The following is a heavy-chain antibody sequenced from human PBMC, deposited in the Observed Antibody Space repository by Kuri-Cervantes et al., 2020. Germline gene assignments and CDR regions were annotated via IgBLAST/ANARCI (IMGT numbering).Heavy chain of an antibody. D-gene: IGHD6-19*01. CDR3: AQNSGTLAGGYFDY. V-gene: IGHV2-5*02. J-gene: IGHJ4*02. Sequence: SGPTLVKPTQTLTLTCTFSGFSLSTSGVGVGWIRQPPGKALEWLALIYWDDDKRYSPSLKSRLTITKDTSKNQVVLTMTNMDPVDTATYYCAQNSGTLAGGYFDYWGQGTLVTVSS. CDR2: IYWDDDK. CDR1: GFSLSTSGVG.